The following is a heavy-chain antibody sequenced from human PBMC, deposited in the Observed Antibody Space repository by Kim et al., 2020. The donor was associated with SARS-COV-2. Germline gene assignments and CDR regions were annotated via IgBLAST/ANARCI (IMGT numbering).Heavy chain of an antibody. J-gene: IGHJ6*02. Sequence: GGSLRLSCAASGFTFSSYAMSWVRQAPGKGLEWVSAISGSGGSTYYADSVKGRFTISRDNSNNTLYLQMNSLRAEDTAVYYCASAKYCSGGSCSVSYYYYGMEVWGQGTTGTVAS. V-gene: IGHV3-23*01. D-gene: IGHD2-15*01. CDR3: ASAKYCSGGSCSVSYYYYGMEV. CDR2: ISGSGGST. CDR1: GFTFSSYA.